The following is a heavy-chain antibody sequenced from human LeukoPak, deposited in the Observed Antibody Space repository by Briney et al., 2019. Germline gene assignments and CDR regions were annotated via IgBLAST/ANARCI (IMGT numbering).Heavy chain of an antibody. V-gene: IGHV1-69*13. CDR3: ARGGKVVVPAAYFDL. CDR2: IIPIFGTA. J-gene: IGHJ2*01. Sequence: SVKVSFKASGGTFSSYAISWVRQAPGQGLEWMGGIIPIFGTANYAQKFQGRVTITADESTSTAYMELSSLRSEDTAVYYCARGGKVVVPAAYFDLWGRGTLVTVSS. CDR1: GGTFSSYA. D-gene: IGHD2-2*01.